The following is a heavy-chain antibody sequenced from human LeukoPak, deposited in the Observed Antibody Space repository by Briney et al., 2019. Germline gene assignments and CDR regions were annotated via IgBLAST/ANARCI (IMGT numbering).Heavy chain of an antibody. CDR2: ISSSSYI. J-gene: IGHJ5*02. CDR3: ARDHIVVVPAAIQTGWFDP. CDR1: GFTFSSYS. V-gene: IGHV3-21*01. D-gene: IGHD2-2*01. Sequence: GGSLRLSCAASGFTFSSYSMNWVRQAPGKGLEWVSSISSSSYIYYADSVKGRFTISRDNAKNSLYLQMNSLRAEDTAVYYCARDHIVVVPAAIQTGWFDPWGQGTLVTVSS.